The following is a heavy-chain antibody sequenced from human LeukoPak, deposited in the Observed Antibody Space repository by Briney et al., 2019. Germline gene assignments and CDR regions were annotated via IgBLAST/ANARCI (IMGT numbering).Heavy chain of an antibody. D-gene: IGHD6-19*01. CDR3: AKDYPDSSGWYERYYFDY. Sequence: GGSLRLSCAASGFTFSSYSMNWVRQAPGKGLEWVSAISGSGGSTYYADSVKGRFTISRDNSKNTLYLQMNSLRAEDTAVYYCAKDYPDSSGWYERYYFDYWGQGTLVTVSS. CDR2: ISGSGGST. CDR1: GFTFSSYS. V-gene: IGHV3-23*01. J-gene: IGHJ4*02.